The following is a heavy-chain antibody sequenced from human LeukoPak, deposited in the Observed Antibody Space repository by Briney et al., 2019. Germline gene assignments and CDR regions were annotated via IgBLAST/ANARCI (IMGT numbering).Heavy chain of an antibody. CDR3: AKEACSGTYCIYYFMDV. CDR1: GFTFSSYS. D-gene: IGHD3-10*02. Sequence: PGGSLRLSCAASGFTFSSYSMNWVRQAPGKGLEWVSSITSSSSSIYYADSVKGRFTISRDNAKNSLYLQLNGLRAEDTAVYYCAKEACSGTYCIYYFMDVWGKGTMVTVSS. CDR2: ITSSSSSI. V-gene: IGHV3-21*01. J-gene: IGHJ6*03.